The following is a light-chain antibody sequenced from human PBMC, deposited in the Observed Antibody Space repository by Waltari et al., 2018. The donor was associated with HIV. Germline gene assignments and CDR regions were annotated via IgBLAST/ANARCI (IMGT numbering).Light chain of an antibody. CDR3: SSYAGSSSFV. J-gene: IGLJ1*01. CDR1: SNDVGGYNY. CDR2: DVN. V-gene: IGLV2-8*01. Sequence: QSALTQPPSASGSPGQSVTLSCTGTSNDVGGYNYVSWYQQHPGQAPKLMIYDVNRRPSGVPDRFSGSKSGNTASLTVSGLQAEDEADYFCSSYAGSSSFVFGTGTKVTVL.